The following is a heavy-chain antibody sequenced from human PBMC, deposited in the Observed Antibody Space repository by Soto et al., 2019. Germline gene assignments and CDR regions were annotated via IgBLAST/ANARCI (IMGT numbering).Heavy chain of an antibody. CDR1: GGTFSSYA. CDR2: IIPIFGTA. CDR3: ASGKSVGATDYYYYGMDV. Sequence: ASVKVSCKASGGTFSSYAISWVRQAPGQGLEWMGGIIPIFGTANYAQKFQGRVTITADESTSTAYMELSSLRSEDTAVYYCASGKSVGATDYYYYGMDVWGQGTTVTVSS. V-gene: IGHV1-69*13. D-gene: IGHD1-26*01. J-gene: IGHJ6*02.